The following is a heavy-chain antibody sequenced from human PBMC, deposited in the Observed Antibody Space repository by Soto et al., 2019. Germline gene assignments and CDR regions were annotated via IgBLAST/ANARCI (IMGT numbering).Heavy chain of an antibody. J-gene: IGHJ5*02. Sequence: SETLSLTCTVSGGSISSYYWSWIRQPAGKGLEWIGRIYTSGSTNYNPSLKSRVTMSVDTSKNQFSLKLSSVTAADTAVYYCAREASLAVAGYHWGPPWGQGTLVTVS. CDR3: AREASLAVAGYHWGPP. CDR1: GGSISSYY. D-gene: IGHD6-19*01. CDR2: IYTSGST. V-gene: IGHV4-4*07.